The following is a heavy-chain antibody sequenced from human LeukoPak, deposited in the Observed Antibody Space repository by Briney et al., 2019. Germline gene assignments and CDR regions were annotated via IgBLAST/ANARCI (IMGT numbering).Heavy chain of an antibody. D-gene: IGHD5-18*01. V-gene: IGHV3-13*01. Sequence: PGGPLTLSCGASGFTLRSYDMHCGRRSRARVLARVSSFYTASNTYYPGSVKGRFTISRENAKNSVYLQMNSLRAGDTAVYYCTLSYGRGFNYYYGMDVWGQGTTVTVSS. CDR3: TLSYGRGFNYYYGMDV. J-gene: IGHJ6*02. CDR1: GFTLRSYD. CDR2: FYTASNT.